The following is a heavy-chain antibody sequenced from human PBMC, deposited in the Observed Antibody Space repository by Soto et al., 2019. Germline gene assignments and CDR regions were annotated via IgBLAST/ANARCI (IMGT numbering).Heavy chain of an antibody. CDR2: IIPIFGTA. D-gene: IGHD2-15*01. Sequence: FPVKVACKASGDTISSDAISWVRQTPGQGLEWMGGIIPIFGTANYAQKFQGRVTITADESTSTAYMELSGLRSEDTAVYYCARGDIVVVVAATPPNYYYYGMDVWGQGTTVTVSS. J-gene: IGHJ6*02. CDR3: ARGDIVVVVAATPPNYYYYGMDV. V-gene: IGHV1-69*13. CDR1: GDTISSDA.